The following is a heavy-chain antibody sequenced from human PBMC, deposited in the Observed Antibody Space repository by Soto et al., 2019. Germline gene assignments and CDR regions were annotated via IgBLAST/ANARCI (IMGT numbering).Heavy chain of an antibody. CDR1: GFTFSSYA. V-gene: IGHV3-23*01. CDR3: AKDTTVAMVRAHYYYYGMDV. CDR2: ISGSGGST. J-gene: IGHJ6*02. Sequence: SLRLSCAASGFTFSSYAMSWVRQAPGKGLEWVSAISGSGGSTYYADSVKGRFTISRDNSKNTLYLQMNSLRAEDTAVYYCAKDTTVAMVRAHYYYYGMDVWGQGTTVTVSS. D-gene: IGHD5-18*01.